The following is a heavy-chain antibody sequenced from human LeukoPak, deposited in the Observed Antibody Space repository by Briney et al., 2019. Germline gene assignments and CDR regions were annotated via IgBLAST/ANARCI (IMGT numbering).Heavy chain of an antibody. J-gene: IGHJ4*02. CDR1: GFTFSIHS. CDR3: ARDFRTQLDGYSPPYHFDY. D-gene: IGHD5-24*01. Sequence: GGSLRLSCAASGFTFSIHSMSWVRQSPGKGREWVSSISSGSSRIYYADSMKGSFTISRDNAKNSLFLQMNSLRAEDAAVYYCARDFRTQLDGYSPPYHFDYWGQGALVTVSS. V-gene: IGHV3-21*01. CDR2: ISSGSSRI.